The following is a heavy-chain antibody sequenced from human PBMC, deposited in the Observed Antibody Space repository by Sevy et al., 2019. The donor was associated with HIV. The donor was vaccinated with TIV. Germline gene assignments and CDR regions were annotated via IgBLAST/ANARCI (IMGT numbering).Heavy chain of an antibody. CDR1: GFTFSKYS. CDR2: LSFGCGEI. D-gene: IGHD2-8*01. V-gene: IGHV3-23*01. Sequence: GRSLRLSCAASGFTFSKYSMSWVRQPPGKGLEWVSTLSFGCGEINHADSVKGRFTISRDNSKNSLYLQMNNLGAEDTAVYYCAREGCTKPHDYWGQGTLVTVPS. J-gene: IGHJ4*02. CDR3: AREGCTKPHDY.